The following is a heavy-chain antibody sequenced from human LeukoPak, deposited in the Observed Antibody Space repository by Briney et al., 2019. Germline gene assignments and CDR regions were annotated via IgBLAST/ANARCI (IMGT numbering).Heavy chain of an antibody. V-gene: IGHV3-7*01. CDR3: AREKCSGGSCTLDY. D-gene: IGHD2-15*01. CDR2: IKQDGSEK. CDR1: VFTFSSYW. J-gene: IGHJ4*02. Sequence: GGSLRLSCAASVFTFSSYWMSWVRQAPGKGLEWVANIKQDGSEKYYVDSVKGRFTISRDNAKNSLYLQMNSLRAEDTAVYYCAREKCSGGSCTLDYWGQGTLVTVSS.